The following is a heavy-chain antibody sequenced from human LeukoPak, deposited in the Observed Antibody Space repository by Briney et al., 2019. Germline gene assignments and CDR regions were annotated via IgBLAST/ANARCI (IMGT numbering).Heavy chain of an antibody. J-gene: IGHJ5*02. V-gene: IGHV4-59*08. CDR3: AKYVSTGWFDP. CDR2: IYYSGST. CDR1: GGPISSYY. Sequence: PSETLSLTCTVSGGPISSYYWSWIRQPPGKGLEWIGYIYYSGSTTYNPSLKSRVTISVDTSKNRFSLKLSSVTAADTAVYYCAKYVSTGWFDPWGQGTLVTVSS. D-gene: IGHD5/OR15-5a*01.